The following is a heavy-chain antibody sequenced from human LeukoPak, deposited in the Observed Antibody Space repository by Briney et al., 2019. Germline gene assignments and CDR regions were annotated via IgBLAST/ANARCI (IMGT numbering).Heavy chain of an antibody. D-gene: IGHD3-3*01. Sequence: GGSLRLSCAASGFTFSRHWMTWVRQAPGKGLEWVANIKHDGSEKNYVDSVKGRFTISRDNSKNTLYLQMNSLRAEDTAVYYCVRGTNYDFWSGYYLYYYYGMDVWGQGTTVTVSS. V-gene: IGHV3-7*01. J-gene: IGHJ6*02. CDR3: VRGTNYDFWSGYYLYYYYGMDV. CDR2: IKHDGSEK. CDR1: GFTFSRHW.